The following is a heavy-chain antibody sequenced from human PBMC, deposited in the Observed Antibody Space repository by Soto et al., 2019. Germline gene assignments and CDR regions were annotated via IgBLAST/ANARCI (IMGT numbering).Heavy chain of an antibody. CDR2: ISTSGTTI. CDR1: GFSLISYE. V-gene: IGHV3-48*03. CDR3: ARGVEL. D-gene: IGHD1-26*01. Sequence: GGSLRLSCEASGFSLISYEMNWVRQAPGKGLEWVSYISTSGTTIQYGDSVKGRFTVSRDNAKNSVYLQMNSLRAEDTGVYYCARGVELWGQGTLVTVSS. J-gene: IGHJ4*02.